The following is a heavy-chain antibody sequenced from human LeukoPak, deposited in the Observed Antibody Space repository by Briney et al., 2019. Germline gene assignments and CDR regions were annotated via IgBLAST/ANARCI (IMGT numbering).Heavy chain of an antibody. V-gene: IGHV4-39*07. D-gene: IGHD3-22*01. J-gene: IGHJ4*02. Sequence: KASETLSLTCTVSGGSITTSSYYGGWIRQPPGKGLEWIGIIYYSGSTYYNPSLKSRVTISVDTSRKQFSLQLTSVTAADTAVYYCASSTFYSDTKGGMLDFDYWGRGTLVTVSS. CDR1: GGSITTSSYY. CDR3: ASSTFYSDTKGGMLDFDY. CDR2: IYYSGST.